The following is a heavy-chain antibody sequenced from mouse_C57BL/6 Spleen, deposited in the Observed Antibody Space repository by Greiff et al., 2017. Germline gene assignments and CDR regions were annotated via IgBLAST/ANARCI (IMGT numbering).Heavy chain of an antibody. CDR3: APLTWRGAMDY. Sequence: QVQLQQSGPGLVQPSQSLSITCTVSGFSLTSSGVPWVRQPPGKGLGWLGVLGRGGSTDYNAAFISRLSINKDNSKHHVFFKMNSLQADDTAIYFCAPLTWRGAMDYWGQGTSVTVSS. CDR1: GFSLTSSG. CDR2: LGRGGST. J-gene: IGHJ4*01. V-gene: IGHV2-4*01. D-gene: IGHD1-3*01.